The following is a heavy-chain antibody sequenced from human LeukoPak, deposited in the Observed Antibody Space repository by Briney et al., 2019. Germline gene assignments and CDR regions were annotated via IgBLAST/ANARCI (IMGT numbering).Heavy chain of an antibody. CDR1: GYTFTSYG. J-gene: IGHJ3*02. CDR2: ISTYNGNT. Sequence: ASVKVSCKASGYTFTSYGISWVRQAPGQGLEWMGWISTYNGNTNYAQKLQGRVTMNTDTSTSTAYMELRSLRSDDTAVYYCARGKIEMGAFDIWGQGTMVTVSS. D-gene: IGHD5-24*01. CDR3: ARGKIEMGAFDI. V-gene: IGHV1-18*01.